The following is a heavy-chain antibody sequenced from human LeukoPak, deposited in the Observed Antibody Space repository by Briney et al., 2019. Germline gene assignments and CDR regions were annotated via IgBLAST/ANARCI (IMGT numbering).Heavy chain of an antibody. J-gene: IGHJ4*02. CDR3: ARGPTPSFYYGSGSYYSLDY. CDR2: IKQDGSEK. Sequence: GGSLRLSCAASGFTFSSYWMSWVRQAPGKGLEWVANIKQDGSEKYYVDSAKGRFTISRDNAKNSLYLQMNSLRAEDTAVYYCARGPTPSFYYGSGSYYSLDYWGQGTLVTVSS. CDR1: GFTFSSYW. D-gene: IGHD3-10*01. V-gene: IGHV3-7*01.